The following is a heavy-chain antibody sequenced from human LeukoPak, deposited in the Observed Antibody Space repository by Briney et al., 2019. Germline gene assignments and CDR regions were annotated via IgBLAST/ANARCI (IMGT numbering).Heavy chain of an antibody. CDR3: ARRGGSSSRRSPIDY. Sequence: GGSLRLSCTASGFTFSDYWMTWVRQAPGKGPEWVANIKQGGSQRYYVDSVRGRFTISRDNAKNSLFLQMNGLRAVDTAVYYCARRGGSSSRRSPIDYWGQGTLVTVSS. D-gene: IGHD6-6*01. J-gene: IGHJ4*02. CDR1: GFTFSDYW. CDR2: IKQGGSQR. V-gene: IGHV3-7*01.